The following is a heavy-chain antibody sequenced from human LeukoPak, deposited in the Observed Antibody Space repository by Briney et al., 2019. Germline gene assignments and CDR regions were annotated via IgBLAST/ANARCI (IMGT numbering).Heavy chain of an antibody. V-gene: IGHV4-38-2*02. CDR1: GYSISSGYY. J-gene: IGHJ3*02. D-gene: IGHD3-10*01. CDR3: ARDANYYYGSGSSQAFDI. Sequence: SETLSLTCTVSGYSISSGYYWGWIRQPPGKGLEWIGSIYHSGSTYYNPSLKSRVTISVDTSKNQFSLKLSSVTAADTAVYYCARDANYYYGSGSSQAFDIWGQGTMVTVSS. CDR2: IYHSGST.